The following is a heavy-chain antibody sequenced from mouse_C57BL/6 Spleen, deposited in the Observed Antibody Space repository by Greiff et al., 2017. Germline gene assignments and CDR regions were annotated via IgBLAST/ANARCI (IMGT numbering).Heavy chain of an antibody. V-gene: IGHV1-59*01. CDR2: IDPSDSYT. CDR1: GYTFTSYW. Sequence: VQLQQPGAELVRPGTSVKLSCKASGYTFTSYWMHWVKQRPGQGLEWIGVIDPSDSYTNYNQKFKGKATLTVDTSSSTAYMQLSSLTSEDSAVYYCARAHYYGSGAWFAYWGQGTLGTVSA. D-gene: IGHD1-1*01. J-gene: IGHJ3*01. CDR3: ARAHYYGSGAWFAY.